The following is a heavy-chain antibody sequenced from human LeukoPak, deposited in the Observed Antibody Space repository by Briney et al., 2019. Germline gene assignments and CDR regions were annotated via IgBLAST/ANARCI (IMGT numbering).Heavy chain of an antibody. CDR3: ARDLLGYCSGGSCYDDNWFDP. Sequence: GGSLRLSCAASGFTFSSYSLNWVRQALGKGLEWVSYISSSSSIIYYADSVKGRFTISRDNVQNSLYLQMNSLRDEDTAVYYCARDLLGYCSGGSCYDDNWFDPWGQGTLVTVSS. D-gene: IGHD2-15*01. V-gene: IGHV3-48*02. CDR2: ISSSSSII. J-gene: IGHJ5*02. CDR1: GFTFSSYS.